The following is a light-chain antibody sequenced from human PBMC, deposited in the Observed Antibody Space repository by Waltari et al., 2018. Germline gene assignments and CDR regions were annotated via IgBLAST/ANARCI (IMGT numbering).Light chain of an antibody. J-gene: IGLJ2*01. CDR1: RLASGG. V-gene: IGLV3-21*04. CDR3: QVWDANSNQVS. Sequence: DVLTQTPSLSLASGQTAPITCDGARLASGGVPWYQQQPGQAPVLVIYFGTQRPSGIPERFSGSFSGDTAVLTITGVEVGDEADYFCQVWDANSNQVSFGGGTKLTVL. CDR2: FGT.